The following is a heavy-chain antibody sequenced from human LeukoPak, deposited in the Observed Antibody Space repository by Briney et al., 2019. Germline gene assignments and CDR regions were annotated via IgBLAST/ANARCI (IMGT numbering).Heavy chain of an antibody. CDR3: ARVRIAAAGTGWYYYGMDV. CDR1: GGSISSYY. CDR2: IYYSGST. Sequence: PSETLSLTCTVSGGSISSYYWSWIRQPPGKGLEWIGYIYYSGSTNYNPSLKSRVTISVDTSKNQFSLKLSSVTAADTAVYYCARVRIAAAGTGWYYYGMDVWSQGTTVTVSS. J-gene: IGHJ6*02. D-gene: IGHD6-13*01. V-gene: IGHV4-59*01.